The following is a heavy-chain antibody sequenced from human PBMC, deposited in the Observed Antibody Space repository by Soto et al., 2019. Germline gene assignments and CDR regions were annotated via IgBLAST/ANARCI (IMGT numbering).Heavy chain of an antibody. V-gene: IGHV3-13*01. J-gene: IGHJ6*03. CDR1: GFTFSSYD. CDR3: ARAGEVAASYYMDV. CDR2: IGTAGDT. D-gene: IGHD6-6*01. Sequence: GGSLRLSCAASGFTFSSYDMHWVRQATGKGLEWVSAIGTAGDTYYPGSVKGRFTISRENAKNSLYLQMNSLGAGDTAVYYCARAGEVAASYYMDVWGKGTTVTVSS.